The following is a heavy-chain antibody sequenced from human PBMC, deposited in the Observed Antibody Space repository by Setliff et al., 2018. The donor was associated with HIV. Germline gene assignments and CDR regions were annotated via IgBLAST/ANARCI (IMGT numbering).Heavy chain of an antibody. D-gene: IGHD5-18*01. Sequence: GGSLRLSCAASGFTFSNYWMHWVRQAPGEGLVWVSRINSDGSSTSYADSVKGRFTISRDNSKNTLYLQMNSLRAEDTAVYYCAKDAGSYSYVHEYFQHWGQGTLVTVSS. CDR2: INSDGSST. V-gene: IGHV3-74*01. CDR3: AKDAGSYSYVHEYFQH. J-gene: IGHJ1*01. CDR1: GFTFSNYW.